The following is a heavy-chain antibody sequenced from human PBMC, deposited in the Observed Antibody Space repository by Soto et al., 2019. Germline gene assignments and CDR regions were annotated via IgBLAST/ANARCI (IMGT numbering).Heavy chain of an antibody. CDR3: TKDLNYYGSGSHY. V-gene: IGHV3-23*01. D-gene: IGHD3-10*01. J-gene: IGHJ4*02. CDR2: ISATATGT. CDR1: GFAFLNYP. Sequence: GSQRRSSVPAGFAFLNYPVIWDRPAPGKGLEWVSSISATATGTYYADSVKGRFTVSRDNSKSTVYLDLTSLRVEDTAVFYCTKDLNYYGSGSHYWGQGTQVNRSS.